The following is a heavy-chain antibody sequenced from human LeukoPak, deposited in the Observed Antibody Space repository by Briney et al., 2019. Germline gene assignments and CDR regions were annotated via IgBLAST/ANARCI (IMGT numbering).Heavy chain of an antibody. CDR2: INHSGST. CDR3: ARRQYFDL. J-gene: IGHJ2*01. V-gene: IGHV4-34*01. Sequence: SETLSLTCAVYGGSFSGYYWSWIRQPPGKGLEWIGEINHSGSTNYNPSLKSRVTISVDTSKNQFSLKLSSVTAADTAVYYCARRQYFDLWGRGTLVTVSS. CDR1: GGSFSGYY.